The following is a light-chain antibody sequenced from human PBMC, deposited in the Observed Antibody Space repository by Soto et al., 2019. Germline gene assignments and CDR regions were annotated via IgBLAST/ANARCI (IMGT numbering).Light chain of an antibody. CDR2: ANS. J-gene: IGLJ2*01. V-gene: IGLV1-40*01. CDR1: SSNIGAGYD. Sequence: QSVLTQPPSVSGAPGQRVTISCTGSSSNIGAGYDVHWYQQLPGTAPKLLIYANSNRPSGVPDRFSGSKSGTSASLAITGLQAEDEADYSCQSYDSSLSGSVFGGGTKVTVL. CDR3: QSYDSSLSGSV.